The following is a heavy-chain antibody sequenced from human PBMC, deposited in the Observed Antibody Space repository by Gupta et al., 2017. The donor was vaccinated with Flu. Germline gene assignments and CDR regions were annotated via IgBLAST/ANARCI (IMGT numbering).Heavy chain of an antibody. Sequence: QVQLVESGGGVVQPGRSLRLSCAASGFTFSSYGRHWVRQARGKGLEWVAVIWYDGSNKYYANSVKGRFTISRDNSKNTLYLQMNSLRAEDTAVYYCARGPIAVAVYYERSEYFQHWGQGTLVTVSS. CDR2: IWYDGSNK. D-gene: IGHD6-19*01. J-gene: IGHJ1*01. CDR3: ARGPIAVAVYYERSEYFQH. V-gene: IGHV3-33*01. CDR1: GFTFSSYG.